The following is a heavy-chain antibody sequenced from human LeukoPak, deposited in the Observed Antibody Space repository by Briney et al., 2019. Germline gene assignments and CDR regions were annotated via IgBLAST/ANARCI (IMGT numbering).Heavy chain of an antibody. CDR3: ARGESSSWYAY. J-gene: IGHJ4*02. Sequence: GGSLRLSCAASGFTFSNYAMHWVRQAPGKGLEWVAVISDDGSNKYHADSVKGRFTISGDNSKNTLYLQMISLRAEDTAVYYCARGESSSWYAYWGQGALVTVSS. CDR1: GFTFSNYA. V-gene: IGHV3-30-3*01. D-gene: IGHD6-13*01. CDR2: ISDDGSNK.